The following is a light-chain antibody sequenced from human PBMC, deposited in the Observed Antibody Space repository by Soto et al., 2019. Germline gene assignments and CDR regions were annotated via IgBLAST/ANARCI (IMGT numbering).Light chain of an antibody. CDR3: QQYDSSPVT. V-gene: IGKV3-20*01. J-gene: IGKJ4*01. CDR2: GAS. CDR1: QSVSSSY. Sequence: EIELTQSPGTLSLSPGERATLSCRASQSVSSSYLAWYQQKPGQAPRLLIYGASSRATGIPDRFSGSGSGTDFTLTISRLEPEDFAVYYCQQYDSSPVTFGGGTKVEIK.